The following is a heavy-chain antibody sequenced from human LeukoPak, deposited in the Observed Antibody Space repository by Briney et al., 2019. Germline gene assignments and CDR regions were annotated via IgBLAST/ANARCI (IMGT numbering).Heavy chain of an antibody. CDR2: ISADGGST. CDR3: AKESGKFDY. CDR1: GLNFDDSA. V-gene: IGHV3-43*02. Sequence: GGSLRLSCVASGLNFDDSAMHWVRQTPGKGLEWVSLISADGGSTFSADSVKGRFSISRDNSENSLYLQMNSLRSEDTAMYYCAKESGKFDYWGQGTLVAVSS. J-gene: IGHJ4*02.